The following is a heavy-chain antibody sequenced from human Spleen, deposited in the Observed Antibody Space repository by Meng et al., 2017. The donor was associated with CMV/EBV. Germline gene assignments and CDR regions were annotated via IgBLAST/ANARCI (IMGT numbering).Heavy chain of an antibody. CDR2: IYSSGTT. D-gene: IGHD5-24*01. CDR3: ARVWLQLKIIDY. V-gene: IGHV4-4*09. Sequence: SETLSLTCTVSSGSFNYYYWSWIRQPPGKGLEWIGYIYSSGTTNYSPSLKSRVSISLDTSKRQFSLRLRSVTAADTAVYYCARVWLQLKIIDYWGQRTLVTVSS. J-gene: IGHJ4*02. CDR1: SGSFNYYY.